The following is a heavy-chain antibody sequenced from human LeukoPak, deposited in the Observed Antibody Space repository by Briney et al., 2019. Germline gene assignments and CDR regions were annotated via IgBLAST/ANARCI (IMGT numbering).Heavy chain of an antibody. CDR1: GVSISSGGYS. CDR3: ARERISSLYGLDV. D-gene: IGHD3-3*02. Sequence: PSETLSLTCTVSGVSISSGGYSWSWIRQRPGKGLECIGYIFYSGSTYYNPSLKSRVTISVDTSKNQFSLKLSSVTAADTAVYYCARERISSLYGLDVWGQGTTVTVSS. V-gene: IGHV4-31*03. CDR2: IFYSGST. J-gene: IGHJ6*02.